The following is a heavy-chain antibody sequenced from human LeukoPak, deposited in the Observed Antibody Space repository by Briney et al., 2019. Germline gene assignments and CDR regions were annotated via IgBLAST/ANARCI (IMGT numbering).Heavy chain of an antibody. J-gene: IGHJ4*02. V-gene: IGHV3-23*01. Sequence: GALRPSCGVSGITLCNYAMSWVRPAPREGLEWGASLRCSAGGTTYADSVKGRFTISRDNSKNTLFLQMDRLRAEDTAVYFCAKRGVVVRVFLVGFHREAYYFDSWGQGAQVTVSS. D-gene: IGHD3-16*02. CDR2: LRCSAGGT. CDR3: AKRGVVVRVFLVGFHREAYYFDS. CDR1: GITLCNYA.